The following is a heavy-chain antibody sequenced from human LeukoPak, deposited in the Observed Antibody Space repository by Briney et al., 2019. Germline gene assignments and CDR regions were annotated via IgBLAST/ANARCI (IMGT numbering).Heavy chain of an antibody. V-gene: IGHV3-23*01. D-gene: IGHD6-13*01. CDR3: AKSLAVAAAGTNSNYYYYGMDV. CDR2: ISGSGGST. CDR1: GFTFSSYA. Sequence: GGSLRLSCAASGFTFSSYAMSWVRQAPGKGLEWVSAISGSGGSTYYADFVKGRFTISRDNSKNTLYLQMNSLRAEDTAVYYCAKSLAVAAAGTNSNYYYYGMDVWGQGTTVTVSS. J-gene: IGHJ6*02.